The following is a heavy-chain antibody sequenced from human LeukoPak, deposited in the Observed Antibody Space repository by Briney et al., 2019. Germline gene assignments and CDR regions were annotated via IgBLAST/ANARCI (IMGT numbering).Heavy chain of an antibody. D-gene: IGHD6-13*01. CDR1: GGSISSYY. V-gene: IGHV4-59*01. Sequence: SETLSLTCTVSGGSISSYYWSWIRQPPGKGLEWIGYIYYSGSTNYNPSLKSRVTISVDTSKNQFSLKLSSVTAADTAVYYCATESIAAAAYFDYWGQGTLVTVSS. CDR2: IYYSGST. J-gene: IGHJ4*02. CDR3: ATESIAAAAYFDY.